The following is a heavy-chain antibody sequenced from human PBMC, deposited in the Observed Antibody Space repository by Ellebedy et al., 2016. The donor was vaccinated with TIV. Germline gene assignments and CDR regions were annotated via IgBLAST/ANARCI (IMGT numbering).Heavy chain of an antibody. CDR3: ARGPLGGTPRAFDS. CDR1: GFTFSSYG. J-gene: IGHJ4*02. D-gene: IGHD1-26*01. CDR2: IWYEGIYK. Sequence: GESLKISCAASGFTFSSYGIHWVRQAPGKGLEWVALIWYEGIYKYYGDSVKGRFTISRDDSKNTVYLQMNSLRADDTAIYHCARGPLGGTPRAFDSWGQGTLVTVSS. V-gene: IGHV3-33*01.